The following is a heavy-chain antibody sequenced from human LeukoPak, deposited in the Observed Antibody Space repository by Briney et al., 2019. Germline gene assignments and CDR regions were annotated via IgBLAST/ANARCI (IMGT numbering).Heavy chain of an antibody. D-gene: IGHD2-2*01. CDR2: IYGGGST. CDR1: GLTVSSNH. CDR3: ARGYCSRSSCYDYFDY. V-gene: IGHV3-53*01. Sequence: GGSLRLSCAASGLTVSSNHMSWVRQAPGKGLEWVSVIYGGGSTYYADSVKGRFTISRDNPKNTLYLQMNSPRAEDTAVYYCARGYCSRSSCYDYFDYWGQGTLVTVSS. J-gene: IGHJ4*02.